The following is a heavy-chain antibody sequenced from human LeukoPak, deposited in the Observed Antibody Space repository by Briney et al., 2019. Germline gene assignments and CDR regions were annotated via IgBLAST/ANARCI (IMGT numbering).Heavy chain of an antibody. CDR2: IYSDGST. CDR3: AKDVEDIVVVPAAPAAFDI. D-gene: IGHD2-2*01. V-gene: IGHV3-66*01. CDR1: GFTVSSTY. J-gene: IGHJ3*02. Sequence: PGGSLRLSCAASGFTVSSTYMSWVRQAPGKGLEWVSIIYSDGSTYYAGSVKDRFTISRDNSKNTLYLQMNSLRAEDTAVYYCAKDVEDIVVVPAAPAAFDIWGQGTMVTVSS.